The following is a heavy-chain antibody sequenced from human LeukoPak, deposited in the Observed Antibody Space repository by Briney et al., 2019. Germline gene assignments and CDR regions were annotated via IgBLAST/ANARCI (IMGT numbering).Heavy chain of an antibody. J-gene: IGHJ4*02. CDR3: AKSGGSGLIDY. CDR1: GGSISGGSYY. D-gene: IGHD1-26*01. Sequence: TSETLSLTCTVSGGSISGGSYYWSWIRQPAGKGLEWIGRFYTSGSTDYNPSLKSRVTISVDTSKNQFSLNLSSVTAADTAVYYCAKSGGSGLIDYWGQGTLVTVSS. V-gene: IGHV4-61*02. CDR2: FYTSGST.